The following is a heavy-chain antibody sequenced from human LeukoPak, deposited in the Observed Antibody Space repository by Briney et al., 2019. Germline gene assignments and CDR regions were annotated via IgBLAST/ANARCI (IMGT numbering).Heavy chain of an antibody. D-gene: IGHD3-3*01. J-gene: IGHJ4*02. CDR2: IFSNDEK. CDR1: WFSLSNARMG. CDR3: ARIDGRTYYDFWSGFPHKYYFDY. V-gene: IGHV2-26*01. Sequence: SGPALVRPTQTLTLTCTVSWFSLSNARMGVGWIRQPPGKALEWLAHIFSNDEKSYSTSLKSRLTISKDTSKSQVVLTMTNMDPVDTATYYCARIDGRTYYDFWSGFPHKYYFDYWGQGTLVTVSS.